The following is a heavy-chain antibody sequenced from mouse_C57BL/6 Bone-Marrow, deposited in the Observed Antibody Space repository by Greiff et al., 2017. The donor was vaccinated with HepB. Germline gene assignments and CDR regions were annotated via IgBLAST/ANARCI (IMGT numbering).Heavy chain of an antibody. J-gene: IGHJ4*01. V-gene: IGHV14-4*01. CDR2: IDPENGDT. D-gene: IGHD2-3*01. CDR1: GFNIKDDY. CDR3: TTGVYDGYPYAMDY. Sequence: DVQLQESGAELVRPGASVKLSCTASGFNIKDDYMHWVKQRPEQGLEWIGWIDPENGDTEYASKFQGKATITADTSSNTAYLQLSSLTSEDTAVYYCTTGVYDGYPYAMDYWGQGTSVTVSS.